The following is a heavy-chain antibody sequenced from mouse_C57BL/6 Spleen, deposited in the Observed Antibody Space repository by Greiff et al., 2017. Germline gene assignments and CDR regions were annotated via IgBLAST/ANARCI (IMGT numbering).Heavy chain of an antibody. Sequence: VQLMESGAELVRPGASVTLSCKASGYTFTDYEMHWVKQTPVHGLEWIGAIDPETGGTAYNQKFKGKAILTADKSSSTAYMELRSLTSEDSAVYYCTRDGYYFAYWGQGTLVTVSA. CDR2: IDPETGGT. D-gene: IGHD2-3*01. CDR3: TRDGYYFAY. V-gene: IGHV1-15*01. CDR1: GYTFTDYE. J-gene: IGHJ3*01.